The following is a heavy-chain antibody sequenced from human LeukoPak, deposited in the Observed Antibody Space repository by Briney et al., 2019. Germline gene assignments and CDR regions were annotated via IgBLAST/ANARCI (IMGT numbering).Heavy chain of an antibody. CDR3: AKGHATEPQYSSGWYDDFDY. CDR2: ISYDGTNK. D-gene: IGHD6-19*01. J-gene: IGHJ4*02. Sequence: GGSLRLSCEASGFTFSSYGMHWVRQAPGKGLEWVSVISYDGTNKYCGDSVKGRFTISRDNSKDTLYLQLNSLRAEDAAVYFCAKGHATEPQYSSGWYDDFDYWGRGTLVTVSS. CDR1: GFTFSSYG. V-gene: IGHV3-30*18.